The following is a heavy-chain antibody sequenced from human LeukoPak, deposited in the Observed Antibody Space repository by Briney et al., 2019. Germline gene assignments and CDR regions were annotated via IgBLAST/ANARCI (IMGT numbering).Heavy chain of an antibody. CDR1: GGSISSYY. V-gene: IGHV4-59*01. CDR2: IYYNGST. D-gene: IGHD3-22*01. CDR3: ARAVVLYYDGSGYSTRFDY. J-gene: IGHJ4*02. Sequence: SETLSLTCTVSGGSISSYYWSWIRQPPGKGPEWIGYIYYNGSTNYTPSLKSRVTISLDTSKNQFSLKLRSVTAADTAMYYCARAVVLYYDGSGYSTRFDYWGQGTLVTVSS.